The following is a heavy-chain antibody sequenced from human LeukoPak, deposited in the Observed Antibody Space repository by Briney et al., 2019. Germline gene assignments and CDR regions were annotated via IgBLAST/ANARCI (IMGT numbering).Heavy chain of an antibody. CDR3: ARDDLLHRNWFDP. D-gene: IGHD3-22*01. CDR1: GYTFTRYY. Sequence: ASVKVSCKAFGYTFTRYYMHWVRQAPGQGLEWMGWINPNSGGTNYAQKFQGRVTMTRDTSISTAYMELNRLRSDDTAVYYCARDDLLHRNWFDPWGQGTLVTVSS. J-gene: IGHJ5*02. CDR2: INPNSGGT. V-gene: IGHV1-2*02.